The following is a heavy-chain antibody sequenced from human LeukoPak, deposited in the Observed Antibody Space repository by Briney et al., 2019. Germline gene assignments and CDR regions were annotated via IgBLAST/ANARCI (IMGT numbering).Heavy chain of an antibody. CDR2: ISSSSSYV. CDR3: ARDRSESGIAAAGDDY. CDR1: GFTFSSYS. J-gene: IGHJ4*02. D-gene: IGHD6-13*01. V-gene: IGHV3-21*01. Sequence: GGSLRLSCAASGFTFSSYSMNWVRQAPGKGLEWVSSISSSSSYVYYADSVKGRSTISRDNAKNSLYLQMNSLRAEDTAVYYCARDRSESGIAAAGDDYWGQGTLVTVSS.